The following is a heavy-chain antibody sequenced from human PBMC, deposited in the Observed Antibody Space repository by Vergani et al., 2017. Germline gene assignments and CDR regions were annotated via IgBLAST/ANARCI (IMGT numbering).Heavy chain of an antibody. CDR3: AKGESTSYYNYFDY. V-gene: IGHV3-30*02. Sequence: DSVKGRFTISRDNSKNTLYLQMNSLRAEDTAVYYCAKGESTSYYNYFDYWGQGTLVTVSS. D-gene: IGHD1-26*01. J-gene: IGHJ4*02.